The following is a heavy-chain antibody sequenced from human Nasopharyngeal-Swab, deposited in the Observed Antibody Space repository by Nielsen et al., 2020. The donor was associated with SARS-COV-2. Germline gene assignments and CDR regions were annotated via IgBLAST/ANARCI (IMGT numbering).Heavy chain of an antibody. Sequence: GESLKISCAASGFTFSSYAMHWVRQAPGKGLEWVAVISYDGSNKYYADSVKGRFTISRDNSKNTLYLQMNSLRAEDTAVYYCARVGAAAGTPFDYWGQGTLVTVSS. CDR2: ISYDGSNK. D-gene: IGHD6-13*01. J-gene: IGHJ4*02. CDR1: GFTFSSYA. CDR3: ARVGAAAGTPFDY. V-gene: IGHV3-30-3*01.